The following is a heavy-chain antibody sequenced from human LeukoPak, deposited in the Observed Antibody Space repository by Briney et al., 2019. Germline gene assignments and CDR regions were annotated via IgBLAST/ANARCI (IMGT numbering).Heavy chain of an antibody. CDR1: GFTFSSYG. D-gene: IGHD3-22*01. J-gene: IGHJ6*03. CDR2: ISYDGSSK. CDR3: AKDGDSTGYYSSYYNHMDV. V-gene: IGHV3-30*18. Sequence: GGSLRLSCATSGFTFSSYGMHWVRQAPGKGLEWVAVISYDGSSKYYADSVKGRFTISRDNSKNTLYLQMNSLRAEDTAIYYCAKDGDSTGYYSSYYNHMDVWGKGTSVTISS.